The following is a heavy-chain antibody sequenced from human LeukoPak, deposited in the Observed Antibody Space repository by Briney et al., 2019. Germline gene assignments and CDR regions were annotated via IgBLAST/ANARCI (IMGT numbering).Heavy chain of an antibody. J-gene: IGHJ4*02. D-gene: IGHD3-3*01. CDR3: ARGDFWSGYYFY. V-gene: IGHV4-61*02. Sequence: PSQTLSLTCTVSGGSISSGSYYWSWIRQPAGKGLERIGRIYTSGSTNYNPSLKSRVTISVDTSKNQFSLKLSSVTAADTAVYYCARGDFWSGYYFYWGQGTLVTVSS. CDR2: IYTSGST. CDR1: GGSISSGSYY.